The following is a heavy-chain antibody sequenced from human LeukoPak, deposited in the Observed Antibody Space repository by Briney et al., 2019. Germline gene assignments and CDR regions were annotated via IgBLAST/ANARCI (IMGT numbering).Heavy chain of an antibody. D-gene: IGHD3-3*01. J-gene: IGHJ5*02. CDR2: ISGSGGST. V-gene: IGHV3-23*01. CDR3: AKVLDFGVLHGSWFDP. Sequence: PGGSLRLSCAASGFTFSSYGMSWVCQAPGKGLEWGSAISGSGGSTYYADSVKGRFNISRDNSKNTLYLQMNSLRAEDTAVYYCAKVLDFGVLHGSWFDPWGQGTLVTVSS. CDR1: GFTFSSYG.